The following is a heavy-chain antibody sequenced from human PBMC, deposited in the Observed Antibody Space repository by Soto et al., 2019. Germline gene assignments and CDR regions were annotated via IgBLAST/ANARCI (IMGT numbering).Heavy chain of an antibody. CDR1: GYTFTSYV. CDR2: SSAYNGNT. CDR3: ARDQGYCSSTSCYSLDFDY. Sequence: ASVKVSCKGSGYTFTSYVIGWVRQATAQGLEWMGWSSAYNGNTNYAQKLQGRVTMTTDTSTSTADMELRSLRSDDTAVYYCARDQGYCSSTSCYSLDFDYWGRG. D-gene: IGHD2-2*02. J-gene: IGHJ4*02. V-gene: IGHV1-18*01.